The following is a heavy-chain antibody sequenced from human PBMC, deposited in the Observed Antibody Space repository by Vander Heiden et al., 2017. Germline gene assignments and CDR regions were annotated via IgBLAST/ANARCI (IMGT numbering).Heavy chain of an antibody. V-gene: IGHV3-23*01. CDR1: GFTFSSYA. J-gene: IGHJ5*02. CDR3: AKDGGYCRSTSCYQRGWFDP. Sequence: EVQLLESGGGLVQPGGSLRLSCAASGFTFSSYAMSWVRQAPGKGLEWVSAISGSGGSTYYADSEKGRFTISRDNSKNTLYLQMNSLRAEDTAVYYCAKDGGYCRSTSCYQRGWFDPWGQGTLVTVSS. CDR2: ISGSGGST. D-gene: IGHD2-2*01.